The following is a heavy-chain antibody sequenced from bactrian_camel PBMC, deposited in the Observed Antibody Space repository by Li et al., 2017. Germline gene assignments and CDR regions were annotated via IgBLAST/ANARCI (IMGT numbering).Heavy chain of an antibody. V-gene: IGHV3S53*01. CDR3: AADSVGRCRARGWVERPSVAAYDY. CDR2: ISSSGRT. Sequence: VQLVESGGGSVQAGGSLRLSCAASGYIPSGYCMGWFRQAPGKEREEVAVISSSGRTTYADAVKGRFTISKDNAKNTLFLQMNSLKPEDTAMYYCAADSVGRCRARGWVERPSVAAYDYWGQGTQVTVS. D-gene: IGHD5*01. CDR1: GYIPSGYC. J-gene: IGHJ4*01.